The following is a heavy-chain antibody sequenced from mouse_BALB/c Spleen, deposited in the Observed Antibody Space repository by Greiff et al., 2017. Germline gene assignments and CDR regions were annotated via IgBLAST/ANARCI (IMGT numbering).Heavy chain of an antibody. CDR1: GFTFSDYY. Sequence: EVQLVESGGGLVKPGGSLKLSCAASGFTFSDYYMYWVRQTPEKRLEWVATISDGGSYTYYPDSVKGRFTISRDNAKNNLYLQMSSLKSEDTAMYYCARDLITTVVGYFDYWGQGTTLTVSS. D-gene: IGHD1-1*01. CDR3: ARDLITTVVGYFDY. J-gene: IGHJ2*01. CDR2: ISDGGSYT. V-gene: IGHV5-4*02.